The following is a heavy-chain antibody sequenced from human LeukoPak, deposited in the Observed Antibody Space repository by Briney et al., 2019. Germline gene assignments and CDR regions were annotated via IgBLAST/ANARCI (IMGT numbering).Heavy chain of an antibody. D-gene: IGHD1-14*01. CDR1: GDSLSGHY. J-gene: IGHJ4*02. V-gene: IGHV4-34*01. CDR2: IHAIEGT. Sequence: SETLSLTCAVSGDSLSGHYWNWVRQPPGKGLEWIGEIHAIEGTNYNPSLRSRVTVSLDTSNNRFSLKMSSVTAADTAVYYCASGTDNRKLGYWGQGTLVTVSS. CDR3: ASGTDNRKLGY.